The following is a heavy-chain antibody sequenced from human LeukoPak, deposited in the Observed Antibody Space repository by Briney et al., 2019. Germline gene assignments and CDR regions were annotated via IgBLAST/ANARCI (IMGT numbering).Heavy chain of an antibody. CDR1: GASISSYY. CDR3: ASGSGSSGWFDP. Sequence: SETLSLTCTVSGASISSYYWNWIRRPPGKGLEWIGYIYYTGSTNYNPSLKSRVTMSVDTSKNQFSLRLSSVTAADTAVYYCASGSGSSGWFDPWGQGTLVTVSS. J-gene: IGHJ5*02. D-gene: IGHD1-26*01. CDR2: IYYTGST. V-gene: IGHV4-59*01.